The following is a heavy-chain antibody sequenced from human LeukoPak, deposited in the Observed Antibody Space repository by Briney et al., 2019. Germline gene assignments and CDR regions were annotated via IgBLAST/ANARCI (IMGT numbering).Heavy chain of an antibody. CDR3: ARTDSAEYFQH. Sequence: PSETLSLTCTVSGGSISSGSYYWSWIRQPAGKGLEWIGRIYTSGSTNYNPSLKSRVTISVDTSKKQFSLKLSSVTAADTAVYYCARTDSAEYFQHWGQGTLVTVSS. CDR1: GGSISSGSYY. D-gene: IGHD2-15*01. J-gene: IGHJ1*01. CDR2: IYTSGST. V-gene: IGHV4-61*02.